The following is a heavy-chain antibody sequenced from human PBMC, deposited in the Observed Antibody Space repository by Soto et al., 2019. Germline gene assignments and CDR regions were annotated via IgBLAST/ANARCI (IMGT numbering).Heavy chain of an antibody. V-gene: IGHV1-3*01. CDR2: VNAGNGNT. J-gene: IGHJ6*02. CDR3: ARGGSTGWLGGYYYHGMDV. CDR1: GCTFTNYV. D-gene: IGHD2-2*01. Sequence: QVQLVQSGAEVKKPGASVTLSCTASGCTFTNYVIHWVRQAPGQRLEWVGWVNAGNGNTQYSQSFQGKVTITRDTSASTAYMGLSSLTSEDTAVYYCARGGSTGWLGGYYYHGMDVWGQGTTVTVSS.